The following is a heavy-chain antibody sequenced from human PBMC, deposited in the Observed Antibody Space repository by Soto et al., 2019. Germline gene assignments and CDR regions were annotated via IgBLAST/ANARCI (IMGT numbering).Heavy chain of an antibody. CDR2: ISYDGKNK. V-gene: IGHV3-30*18. J-gene: IGHJ3*02. CDR3: AKEGLGYCSGGNCYSGAFDI. CDR1: GFTFRTYG. D-gene: IGHD2-15*01. Sequence: QVQLVESGGGLVQPGKSLRLSCAASGFTFRTYGMHWVRQVPGKGLEWVASISYDGKNKNYTDSVKGRFTISRDNSKNTLNLQMNSLRAEDTPVFYCAKEGLGYCSGGNCYSGAFDIWGQGTMVTVSS.